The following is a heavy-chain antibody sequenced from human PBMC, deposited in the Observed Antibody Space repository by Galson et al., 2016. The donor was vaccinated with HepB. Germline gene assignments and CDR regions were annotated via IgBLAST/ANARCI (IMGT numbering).Heavy chain of an antibody. CDR3: VRDRLATNWFDP. V-gene: IGHV3-74*01. CDR2: INTDGSST. D-gene: IGHD2-8*01. CDR1: GFTFSSYW. J-gene: IGHJ5*02. Sequence: SLRLSCAASGFTFSSYWMHWVRQVPGKGLVWVSHINTDGSSTHYADSVKGRFTISRDNAKNTLYLQISSLRAEDTAVYYCVRDRLATNWFDPWGQGTLVTVSP.